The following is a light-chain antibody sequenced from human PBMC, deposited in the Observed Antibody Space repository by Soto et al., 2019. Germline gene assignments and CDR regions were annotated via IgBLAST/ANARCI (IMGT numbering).Light chain of an antibody. J-gene: IGLJ3*02. V-gene: IGLV2-14*01. CDR2: DVS. CDR3: SSYTSSSTLWV. Sequence: QSVLTQPASVSGSPGQSITISCTGTSSDVGGYNYVSWYQQHPGKAPKFMIYDVSNRPSGVSNRFSGSKSGNTASLTISGLQAEDEADYYCSSYTSSSTLWVFGGGTKVTVL. CDR1: SSDVGGYNY.